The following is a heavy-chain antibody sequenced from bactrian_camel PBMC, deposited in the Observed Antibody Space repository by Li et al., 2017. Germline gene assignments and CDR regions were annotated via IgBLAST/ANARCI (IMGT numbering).Heavy chain of an antibody. J-gene: IGHJ4*01. V-gene: IGHV3S57*01. CDR1: GYTYSTYC. CDR2: IQDDGAK. CDR3: AVDGPVAFCSDYPSDFRG. D-gene: IGHD2*01. Sequence: VQLVESGGGSVQAGGSLRLSCAASGYTYSTYCMGWFRQAPGKEREGVAQIQDDGAKHYDSTAEGRFTIFKDAAKDTLDLRMTSLKPEDSGMYYCAVDGPVAFCSDYPSDFRGWGQGTQVTVS.